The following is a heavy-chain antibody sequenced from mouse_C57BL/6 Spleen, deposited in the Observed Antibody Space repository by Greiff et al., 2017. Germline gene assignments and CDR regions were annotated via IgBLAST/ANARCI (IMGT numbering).Heavy chain of an antibody. CDR3: ARLDTGVATGYFDY. Sequence: EVKLQQSGPELVKPGASVTISCKASGYTFTDYYMNWVKQSHGKSLEWIGDINPNNGGTSYNQKFKGKAPLTVAKCSSTADMELRSLTAEGCAVYYWARLDTGVATGYFDYWGQGTTLTVSS. J-gene: IGHJ2*01. CDR2: INPNNGGT. D-gene: IGHD1-1*01. V-gene: IGHV1-26*01. CDR1: GYTFTDYY.